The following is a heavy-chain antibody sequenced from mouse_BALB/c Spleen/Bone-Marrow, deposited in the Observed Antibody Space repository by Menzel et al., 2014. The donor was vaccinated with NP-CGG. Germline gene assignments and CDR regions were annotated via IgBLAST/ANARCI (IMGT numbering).Heavy chain of an antibody. Sequence: EVQGVESGGGLVKPGGSLKLSCAASGFSFSSYAISWVRQTPEKRLEWVATISSGGSYTYYPDSVKGRFNISRDNAKNAQYLQMRNLRYEDTAMYYGARQRDGNYREIAYWGLGTLVTVSA. CDR1: GFSFSSYA. CDR3: ARQRDGNYREIAY. J-gene: IGHJ3*01. V-gene: IGHV5-9-3*01. CDR2: ISSGGSYT. D-gene: IGHD2-1*01.